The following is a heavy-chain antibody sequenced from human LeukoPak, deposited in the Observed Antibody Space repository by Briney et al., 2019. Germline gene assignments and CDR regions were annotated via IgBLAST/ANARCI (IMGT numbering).Heavy chain of an antibody. V-gene: IGHV4-61*02. J-gene: IGHJ5*02. Sequence: SQTLSLTCTVSGGSISSGSYYWSWIRQPAGKGLEWIGRIYTSGSTNYNPSLKSRVTISVDTSKNQFSLKLSSVTAADTAVYYCAVTHGSGSYYPAENWFDPWGQGTLVTVSS. CDR1: GGSISSGSYY. D-gene: IGHD3-10*01. CDR3: AVTHGSGSYYPAENWFDP. CDR2: IYTSGST.